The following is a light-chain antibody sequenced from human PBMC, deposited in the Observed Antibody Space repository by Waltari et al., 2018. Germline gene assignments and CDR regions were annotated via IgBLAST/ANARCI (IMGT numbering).Light chain of an antibody. CDR3: SSYTSSSTEV. J-gene: IGLJ2*01. Sequence: QSALTQPAPVSGSPGPSITISCTGTSSDVGGYNSVSWYQQPPGKAPKPMIYDVSNRPSGVSNRFSGSKSGNTASLTISGLQAEDEADYYCSSYTSSSTEVFGGGTKLTVL. V-gene: IGLV2-14*03. CDR1: SSDVGGYNS. CDR2: DVS.